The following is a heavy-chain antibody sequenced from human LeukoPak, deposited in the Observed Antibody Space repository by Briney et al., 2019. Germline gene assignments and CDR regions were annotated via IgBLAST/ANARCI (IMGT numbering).Heavy chain of an antibody. V-gene: IGHV4-59*08. CDR2: IYYSGST. J-gene: IGHJ4*02. D-gene: IGHD3-3*01. CDR3: ARHDFWSGFYY. Sequence: ETSETLSLTCTVSGGSISSYYWSWIRQPPGKGLEWIGYIYYSGSTNYNPSLKSRVTISVDTSKNQFSLKLSSVTAADTAVYYCARHDFWSGFYYWGQGTLVTVSS. CDR1: GGSISSYY.